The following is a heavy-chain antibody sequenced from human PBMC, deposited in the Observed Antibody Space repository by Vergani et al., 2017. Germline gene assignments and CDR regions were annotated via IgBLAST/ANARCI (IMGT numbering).Heavy chain of an antibody. CDR3: ASSYVRYYYYYMDV. Sequence: QVQLQESGPGLVEPSETLSLTCTVSGGSLSSYYWSWIRQPPGKGLEWIGYIYYSGSTNYNPSLKSRVTISVDTSKNQFSLKLSSVTAADTAVYYCASSYVRYYYYYMDVWGKGTTVTVSS. V-gene: IGHV4-59*01. CDR2: IYYSGST. J-gene: IGHJ6*03. D-gene: IGHD1-26*01. CDR1: GGSLSSYY.